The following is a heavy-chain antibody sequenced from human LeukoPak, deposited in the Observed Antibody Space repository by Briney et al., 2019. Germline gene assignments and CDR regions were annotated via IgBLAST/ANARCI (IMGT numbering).Heavy chain of an antibody. V-gene: IGHV1-69*04. Sequence: SVKVSCTASGGTFSSYAISWVRQAPGQGLEWMGRIIPILGIANYAQKFQGRVTITADKSTSTAYMELSSLRSEDTAVYYCASGGRYSYGGLINWFDPWGQGTLVTVSS. CDR2: IIPILGIA. CDR3: ASGGRYSYGGLINWFDP. D-gene: IGHD5-18*01. CDR1: GGTFSSYA. J-gene: IGHJ5*02.